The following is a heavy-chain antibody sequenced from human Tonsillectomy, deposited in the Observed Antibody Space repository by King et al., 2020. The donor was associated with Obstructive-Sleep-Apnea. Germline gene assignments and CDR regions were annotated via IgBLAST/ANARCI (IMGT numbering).Heavy chain of an antibody. CDR1: GDSISRSY. J-gene: IGHJ4*02. CDR3: ARDRFHESAANYLPFDY. D-gene: IGHD2-15*01. CDR2: IYHSGST. Sequence: VQLQESGPGLVKPSETLSLRCTVSGDSISRSYWSWIRQRPGKGLEWIGYIYHSGSTNYNPSLEGRVTISVDTSKNQFSLKIISVTAADTALYYCARDRFHESAANYLPFDYWGQGIFVIVSS. V-gene: IGHV4-59*01.